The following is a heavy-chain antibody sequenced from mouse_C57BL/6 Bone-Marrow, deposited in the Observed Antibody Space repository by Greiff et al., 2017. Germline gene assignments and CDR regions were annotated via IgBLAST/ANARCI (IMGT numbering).Heavy chain of an antibody. J-gene: IGHJ2*01. Sequence: QVQLKQPGAELVKPGASVKLSCKASGYTFTSYWMQWVKQRPGQGLEWIGEIDPSDSYTNYNQKFKGKATLTVDTSSSTAYMQLSSLTSEDSAVYYCARGGEFDYWGQGTTLTVSS. CDR2: IDPSDSYT. V-gene: IGHV1-50*01. CDR3: ARGGEFDY. CDR1: GYTFTSYW.